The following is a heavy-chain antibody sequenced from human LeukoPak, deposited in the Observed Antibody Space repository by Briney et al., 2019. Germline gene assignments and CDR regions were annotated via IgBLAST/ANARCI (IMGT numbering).Heavy chain of an antibody. CDR1: GYTFTNYA. V-gene: IGHV1-3*01. D-gene: IGHD3-10*01. CDR2: INAGNGNT. Sequence: ASVKVSCKASGYTFTNYAMHWVRQAPGQRLEWMGWINAGNGNTKYSQKFQGRVTITRDTSASTAYMELSSLRSEDTAVYYCARGGYYGSGSYYNVGYYGMDVWGKGTTVTVSS. J-gene: IGHJ6*04. CDR3: ARGGYYGSGSYYNVGYYGMDV.